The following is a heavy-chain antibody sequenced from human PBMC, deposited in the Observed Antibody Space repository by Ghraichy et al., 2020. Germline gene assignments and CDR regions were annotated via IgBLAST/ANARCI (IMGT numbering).Heavy chain of an antibody. V-gene: IGHV4-34*01. D-gene: IGHD6-19*01. CDR3: ARAPRLYSSGWYLVLGYFDY. CDR1: GGSFSGYY. Sequence: SETLSLTCAVYGGSFSGYYWSWIRQPPGKGLEWIGEINYSGSTNYNPSLKSRVTISVDTSKNQFSLKLSSVTAADTAVYYCARAPRLYSSGWYLVLGYFDYWGQGILVTVAS. J-gene: IGHJ4*02. CDR2: INYSGST.